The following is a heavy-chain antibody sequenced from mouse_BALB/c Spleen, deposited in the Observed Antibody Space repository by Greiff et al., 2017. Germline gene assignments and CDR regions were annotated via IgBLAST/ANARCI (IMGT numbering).Heavy chain of an antibody. CDR2: INSNGGST. V-gene: IGHV5-6-2*01. CDR1: GFTFSSYY. Sequence: EVQGVESGGGLVKLGGSLKLSCAASGFTFSSYYMSWVRQTPEKRLELVAAINSNGGSTYYPDTVKGRFTISRDNAKNTLYLQMSSLKSEDTALYYCARDYYGSPFDYWGQGTTLTVSS. D-gene: IGHD1-1*01. CDR3: ARDYYGSPFDY. J-gene: IGHJ2*01.